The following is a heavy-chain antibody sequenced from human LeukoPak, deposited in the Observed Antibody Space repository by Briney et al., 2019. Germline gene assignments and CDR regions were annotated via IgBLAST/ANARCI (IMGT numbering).Heavy chain of an antibody. CDR1: GDSISSSSSY. J-gene: IGHJ6*03. V-gene: IGHV4-39*07. CDR3: ARVRWVTAPRAYYYYMDV. CDR2: IYYSGNT. Sequence: SETLSLTCTVSGDSISSSSSYWGWIRQPPGKGLEWIGSIYYSGNTYYNTSLKSRVTISVDTSKNQFSLKLSSVTAADTAVYYCARVRWVTAPRAYYYYMDVWGKGTTVTISS. D-gene: IGHD2-21*02.